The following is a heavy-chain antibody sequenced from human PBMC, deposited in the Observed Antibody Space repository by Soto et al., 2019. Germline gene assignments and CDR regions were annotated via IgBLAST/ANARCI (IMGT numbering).Heavy chain of an antibody. CDR1: GFTVSSYA. CDR3: ARVDGTAMVRISAVISAFDI. V-gene: IGHV3-30-3*01. J-gene: IGHJ3*02. Sequence: QVQLVESGGGVVQPGRSLRLSCAASGFTVSSYAMHWVRQAPGKGLEWVSVISYDGSNKYYADSVKGRFTISRDNSKNTLYLQMNSLRAEDTAVYYCARVDGTAMVRISAVISAFDIWGQGTMVTVSS. CDR2: ISYDGSNK. D-gene: IGHD5-18*01.